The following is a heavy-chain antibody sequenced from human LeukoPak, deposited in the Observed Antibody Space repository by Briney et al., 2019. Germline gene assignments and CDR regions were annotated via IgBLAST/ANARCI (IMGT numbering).Heavy chain of an antibody. CDR3: ARFRDGRYYYMDV. CDR2: IIPIFGAA. CDR1: GGTFSIYA. D-gene: IGHD5-24*01. J-gene: IGHJ6*03. V-gene: IGHV1-69*05. Sequence: SVKVSCKASGGTFSIYAISWVRQAPGQGLEWMGGIIPIFGAANYAQKFQGRVTITTDESTSTAFMELSSLRSEDTAVYYCARFRDGRYYYMDVWGKGTTVTVSS.